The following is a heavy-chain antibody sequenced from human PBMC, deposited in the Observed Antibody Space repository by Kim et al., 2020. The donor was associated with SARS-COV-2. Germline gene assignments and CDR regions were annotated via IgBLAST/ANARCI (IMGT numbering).Heavy chain of an antibody. CDR2: IYYSGST. V-gene: IGHV4-59*13. CDR3: ARDVGRGSYRYFDY. D-gene: IGHD1-26*01. CDR1: GGSISSYY. J-gene: IGHJ4*02. Sequence: SETLSLTCTVSGGSISSYYWSWIRQPPGKGLEWIGYIYYSGSTNYNPSLKSRVTISVDTSKNQFSLKLSSVTAADTAVYYCARDVGRGSYRYFDYWGQGTLVTVSS.